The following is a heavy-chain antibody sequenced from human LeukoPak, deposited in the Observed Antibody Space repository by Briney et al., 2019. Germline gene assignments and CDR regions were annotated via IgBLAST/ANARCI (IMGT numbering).Heavy chain of an antibody. CDR3: ARDHGLRYFDWLQY. J-gene: IGHJ4*02. CDR1: GGTFSSYA. Sequence: SVKVSCKASGGTFSSYAISWVRQAPGQGLEWMGGIIPIFGTANYAQKFQGRVTITADESTSTAYMELSSLRSEDTAVYYCARDHGLRYFDWLQYWGQGTLVTVSS. V-gene: IGHV1-69*13. CDR2: IIPIFGTA. D-gene: IGHD3-9*01.